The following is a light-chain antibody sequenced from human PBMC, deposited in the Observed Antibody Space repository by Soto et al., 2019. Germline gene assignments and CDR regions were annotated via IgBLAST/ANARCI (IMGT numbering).Light chain of an antibody. CDR2: GAS. CDR1: QSVTSN. J-gene: IGKJ4*01. Sequence: EVLMTQSPDTLSVAPGERATLSCRASQSVTSNLAWYQQKPGQAPRLLIYGASTRATGIPARFSGSGSGTEFTLIISSLQSEDFAVYYCQQYNTWPPLTFGGGTKVEI. CDR3: QQYNTWPPLT. V-gene: IGKV3-15*01.